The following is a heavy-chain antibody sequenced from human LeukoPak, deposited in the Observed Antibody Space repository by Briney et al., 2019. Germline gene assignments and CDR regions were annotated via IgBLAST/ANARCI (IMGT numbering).Heavy chain of an antibody. V-gene: IGHV1-69*04. CDR2: VIPTLGIA. CDR1: GGTFSSYA. D-gene: IGHD5-18*01. J-gene: IGHJ4*02. Sequence: ASVKVSCKASGGTFSSYAISWVRQAPGQGLEWVGRVIPTLGIANYAQRFQGRVTITADKSTGTAYMELSSLRSEDTAVYYCAREHGGGHSYGYYYWGQGTLVSVSS. CDR3: AREHGGGHSYGYYY.